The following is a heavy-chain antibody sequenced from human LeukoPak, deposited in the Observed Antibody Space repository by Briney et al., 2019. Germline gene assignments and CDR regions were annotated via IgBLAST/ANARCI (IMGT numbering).Heavy chain of an antibody. V-gene: IGHV4-30-4*01. CDR2: IYYSGST. D-gene: IGHD2-2*02. Sequence: PSETLSLTCTVSGGSISSGDYYWSWIRQPPGKGLEWIGKIYYSGSTYYNPSLKSRVSILVDTSKNQFSLKLSSVTAADTAVYYCARDQYRHYCSSSSCYTFDIWGQGTMVTVSS. CDR3: ARDQYRHYCSSSSCYTFDI. J-gene: IGHJ3*02. CDR1: GGSISSGDYY.